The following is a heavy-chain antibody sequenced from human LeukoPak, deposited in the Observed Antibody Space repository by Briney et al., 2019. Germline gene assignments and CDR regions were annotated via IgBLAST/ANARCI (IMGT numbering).Heavy chain of an antibody. CDR2: ISHSGST. Sequence: SETLSLTCAVSGGSFSGYYWSWIRPPPGKGLEWIGEISHSGSTNYSPSLKSRVTISVDTSKNQFSLNLSSVTAADTAVYYCARALVRATMVWYFDLWGRGTLVTVSS. J-gene: IGHJ2*01. D-gene: IGHD5-12*01. V-gene: IGHV4-34*01. CDR1: GGSFSGYY. CDR3: ARALVRATMVWYFDL.